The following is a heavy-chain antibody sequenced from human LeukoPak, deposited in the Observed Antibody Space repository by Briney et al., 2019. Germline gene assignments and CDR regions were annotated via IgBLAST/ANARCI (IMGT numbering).Heavy chain of an antibody. CDR1: GFTFSDYY. D-gene: IGHD5-24*01. CDR3: ARLGRWLQLGYFQH. Sequence: GGPLRLSCAASGFTFSDYYMSWIRQAPGKGLEWVSYISSSGSTIYYADSVKGRFTISRDNAKNSLYLQMNSLRAEDTAVYYCARLGRWLQLGYFQHWGQGTLVTVSS. V-gene: IGHV3-11*01. CDR2: ISSSGSTI. J-gene: IGHJ1*01.